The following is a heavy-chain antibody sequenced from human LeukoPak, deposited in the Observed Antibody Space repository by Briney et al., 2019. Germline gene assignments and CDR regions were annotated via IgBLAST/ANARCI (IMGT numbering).Heavy chain of an antibody. CDR3: ARSRGYSYGFHKYYFDY. CDR1: GGSINSPGYY. D-gene: IGHD5-18*01. V-gene: IGHV4-61*02. Sequence: SETLSLTCTVSGGSINSPGYYWSWIRQPAGRGLEWFGRIYSTGRTKYNPSLKSRVVISVEKSKNQFSLNLSSVTAADTAVYYCARSRGYSYGFHKYYFDYWGQGTLVTVSS. J-gene: IGHJ4*02. CDR2: IYSTGRT.